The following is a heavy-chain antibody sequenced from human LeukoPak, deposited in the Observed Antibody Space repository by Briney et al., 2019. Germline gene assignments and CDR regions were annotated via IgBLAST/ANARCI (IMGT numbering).Heavy chain of an antibody. Sequence: ASVTVSCKASGYTFTSYYMHWVRQPPAQGLEWMGIINPSGGSTSYAQKFQGRVTMTRDTSTSTVYMELSSLRSEDTAVYYCARGGDTMIVVVIPLDYWGQGTLVTVSS. CDR1: GYTFTSYY. D-gene: IGHD3-22*01. CDR2: INPSGGST. V-gene: IGHV1-46*01. J-gene: IGHJ4*02. CDR3: ARGGDTMIVVVIPLDY.